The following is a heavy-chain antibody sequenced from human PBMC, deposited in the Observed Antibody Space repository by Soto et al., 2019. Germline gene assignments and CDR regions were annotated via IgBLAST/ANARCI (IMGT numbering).Heavy chain of an antibody. V-gene: IGHV1-2*02. D-gene: IGHD2-21*01. CDR1: GYTFSGYY. Sequence: ASVKVSCKASGYTFSGYYMHWVRQAPGQGLEWMRWINPTNGDTNYAQRSQGRVMMTRDTSITTTYMELSSLRSDDTATYYCARDIPGSGYGMDVWGQGTTVTVSS. CDR3: ARDIPGSGYGMDV. CDR2: INPTNGDT. J-gene: IGHJ6*02.